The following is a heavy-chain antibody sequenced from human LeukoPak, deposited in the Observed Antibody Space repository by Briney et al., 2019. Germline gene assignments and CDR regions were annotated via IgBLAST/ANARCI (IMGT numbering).Heavy chain of an antibody. J-gene: IGHJ4*02. CDR1: GGSISSGGYY. D-gene: IGHD6-13*01. CDR3: ASAASSRPFDY. V-gene: IGHV4-30-2*01. CDR2: IYHSGST. Sequence: SETLSLTCTVSGGSISSGGYYWSWIRQPPGKGLEWIGYIYHSGSTYYNPSLKSRVTISVDRSKNQFSLKLSSVTAADTAVYYCASAASSRPFDYWGQGTLVTVSS.